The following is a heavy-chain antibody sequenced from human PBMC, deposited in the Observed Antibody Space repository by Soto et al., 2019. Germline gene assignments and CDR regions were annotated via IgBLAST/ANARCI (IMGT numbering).Heavy chain of an antibody. V-gene: IGHV4-61*01. Sequence: SETLSLTCTVSGGSARDGSYYWAWLRQPPGKGLEWIGHIYHSGSTIYNPSLKSRVTISIDTSKSQFSLNLNSMTAADTAVYYCAGYNWNYYFDPWGQGTLVTVSS. D-gene: IGHD1-7*01. CDR2: IYHSGST. CDR1: GGSARDGSYY. CDR3: AGYNWNYYFDP. J-gene: IGHJ5*02.